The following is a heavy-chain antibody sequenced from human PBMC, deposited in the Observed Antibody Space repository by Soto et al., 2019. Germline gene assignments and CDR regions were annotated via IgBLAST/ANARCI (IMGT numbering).Heavy chain of an antibody. V-gene: IGHV4-59*01. D-gene: IGHD3-22*01. Sequence: SETLSLTCTVSGGTISSWDWSWIRQPPGKGLEWIGYIYYSGSTNYNPSLKSRVTMSLDTSRNQFSLSLSSVTAADTAIYFCARYSPPKKSYDSNPGWFDPWGQGTLVTVSS. J-gene: IGHJ5*02. CDR3: ARYSPPKKSYDSNPGWFDP. CDR2: IYYSGST. CDR1: GGTISSWD.